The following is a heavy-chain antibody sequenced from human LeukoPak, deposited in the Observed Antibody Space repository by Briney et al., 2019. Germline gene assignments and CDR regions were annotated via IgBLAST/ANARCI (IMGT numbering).Heavy chain of an antibody. CDR2: IYYSGST. CDR3: AGYILTGYYTWFDP. Sequence: SETLSLTCTVSGGSISSSSYYWGWIRQPPGKGLEWIGSIYYSGSTYYNPSLKSRVTISVDTSKNQFSLKLSSVAAADTAVYYCAGYILTGYYTWFDPWGQGTLVTVSS. J-gene: IGHJ5*02. CDR1: GGSISSSSYY. V-gene: IGHV4-39*07. D-gene: IGHD3-9*01.